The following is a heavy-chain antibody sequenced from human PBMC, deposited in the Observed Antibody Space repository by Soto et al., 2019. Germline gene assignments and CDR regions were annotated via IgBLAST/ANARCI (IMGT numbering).Heavy chain of an antibody. V-gene: IGHV1-69*13. Sequence: SVKVSCKASGGTFSSYAISWVRQAPGQGLEWMGGIIPIFGTANYAQKFQGRVTITADESTSTAYMELSSLRSEDTAVYYCARVDYYDSSGYYYSAFDIWGQGTMVTVS. CDR3: ARVDYYDSSGYYYSAFDI. J-gene: IGHJ3*02. CDR2: IIPIFGTA. CDR1: GGTFSSYA. D-gene: IGHD3-22*01.